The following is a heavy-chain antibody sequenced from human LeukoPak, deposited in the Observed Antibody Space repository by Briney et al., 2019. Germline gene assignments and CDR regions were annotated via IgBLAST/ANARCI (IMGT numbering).Heavy chain of an antibody. V-gene: IGHV3-33*01. CDR1: GFTFSSYG. CDR2: IWDDGTIK. Sequence: GGSLRLSCAASGFTFSSYGMHWVRQAPGEGLEWVAAIWDDGTIKKYADSVKGRFTISRDNSKNTLYLQMNSLRAEDTAVYYCARDRERLADYWGQGTLVTVSS. CDR3: ARDRERLADY. D-gene: IGHD6-19*01. J-gene: IGHJ4*02.